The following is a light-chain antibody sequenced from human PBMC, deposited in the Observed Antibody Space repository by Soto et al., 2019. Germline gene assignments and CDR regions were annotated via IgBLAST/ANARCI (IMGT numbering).Light chain of an antibody. CDR2: EVS. Sequence: QCVLTQPASVSGSPGQSITISCTGTTSDVGGYNSVSWYQQRPGKVPRLIIYEVSNRPSGVSNRCSGSKSGNTAFLAISGLQADDEADYYCCSYTTSSAYVFGTGTKVTVL. V-gene: IGLV2-14*01. J-gene: IGLJ1*01. CDR1: TSDVGGYNS. CDR3: CSYTTSSAYV.